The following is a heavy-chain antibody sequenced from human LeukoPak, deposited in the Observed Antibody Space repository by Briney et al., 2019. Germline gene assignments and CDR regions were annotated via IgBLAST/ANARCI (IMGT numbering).Heavy chain of an antibody. V-gene: IGHV3-7*01. CDR1: GFTFSSYW. J-gene: IGHJ3*02. CDR3: ARDNRVLLWFGELYDAFDI. CDR2: IKQDGSEK. D-gene: IGHD3-10*01. Sequence: GGSLRLSCAASGFTFSSYWMSWVRQAPGKGLEWVANIKQDGSEKYYVDSVKGRFTISRDNAKNSLYLQMNSLRAEDTAVYYCARDNRVLLWFGELYDAFDIWGQGTMVTVSS.